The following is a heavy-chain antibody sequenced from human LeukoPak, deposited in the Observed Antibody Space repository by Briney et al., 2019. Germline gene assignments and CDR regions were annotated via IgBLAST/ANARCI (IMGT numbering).Heavy chain of an antibody. CDR2: ISSSGSTI. CDR1: GFTFSDYY. CDR3: ASDSYSSGCYFEY. D-gene: IGHD6-19*01. J-gene: IGHJ4*02. Sequence: GGSLRLSCAASGFTFSDYYMSWIRQAPGKGLEWVSYISSSGSTIYYADSVKGRFTISRDNAKNSLYLQMNSLRAEDTAVYYCASDSYSSGCYFEYWGQGTLVTVSS. V-gene: IGHV3-11*01.